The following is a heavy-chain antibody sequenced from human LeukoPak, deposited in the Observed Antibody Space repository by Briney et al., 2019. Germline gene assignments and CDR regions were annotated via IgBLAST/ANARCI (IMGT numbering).Heavy chain of an antibody. V-gene: IGHV1-18*01. D-gene: IGHD2-2*01. CDR3: GRATVFCSTTSCHFDY. CDR2: ISAYNGNT. Sequence: ASVKVSCTTSGYTFTSYAINWVRQAPGQGLEWMGRISAYNGNTNYAQRFQGRVTMTIDTSTGTAYMELRSLRSDDTAVYYCGRATVFCSTTSCHFDYWGQGTLVTVSS. CDR1: GYTFTSYA. J-gene: IGHJ4*02.